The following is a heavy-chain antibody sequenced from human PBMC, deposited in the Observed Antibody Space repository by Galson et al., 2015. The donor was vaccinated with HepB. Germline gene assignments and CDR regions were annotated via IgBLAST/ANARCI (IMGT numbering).Heavy chain of an antibody. V-gene: IGHV3-30*04. CDR3: AREEEEGWYFDL. J-gene: IGHJ2*01. CDR1: GFTFSSYA. Sequence: SLRLSCAASGFTFSSYAMHWVRQAPGKGLEWVAVISYDGSNKYYADSVKGRFTISRDNSKNTLYLQMNSLRAEDTAVYYCAREEEEGWYFDLWGRGTLVTVSS. CDR2: ISYDGSNK.